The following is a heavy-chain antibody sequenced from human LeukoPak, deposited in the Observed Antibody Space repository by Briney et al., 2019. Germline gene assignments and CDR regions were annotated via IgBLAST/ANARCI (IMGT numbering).Heavy chain of an antibody. Sequence: ASVKVSCKASGYTFTGYYMHWVRQAPGQGLEWMGWINPNSGDTNYAQKFQGRVTMTRDTSISTAYMELSRLRSDDTAVYYCARSPYSSGWYLDYWGQGTLVTVSS. V-gene: IGHV1-2*02. CDR2: INPNSGDT. J-gene: IGHJ4*02. CDR1: GYTFTGYY. CDR3: ARSPYSSGWYLDY. D-gene: IGHD6-19*01.